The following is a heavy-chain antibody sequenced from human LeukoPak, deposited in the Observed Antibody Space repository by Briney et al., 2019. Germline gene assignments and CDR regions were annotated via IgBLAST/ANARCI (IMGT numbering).Heavy chain of an antibody. J-gene: IGHJ3*02. CDR2: IYYAGTT. CDR1: GGSISSYY. V-gene: IGHV4-39*07. Sequence: SETLSLTCTVSGGSISSYYWGWIRQPPGKGLEWIGSIYYAGTTYYNPSLKSRVTISLDTSKNQFSLKLSSVTAADTAVYYCASRPTVKRRAFDIWGQGTMVTVSS. D-gene: IGHD4-17*01. CDR3: ASRPTVKRRAFDI.